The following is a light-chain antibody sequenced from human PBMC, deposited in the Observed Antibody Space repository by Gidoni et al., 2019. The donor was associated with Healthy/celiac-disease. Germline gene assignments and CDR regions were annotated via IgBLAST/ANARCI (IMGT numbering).Light chain of an antibody. J-gene: IGKJ1*01. CDR1: QSVSSN. Sequence: EIVMTPSPATLSVSPGERATLSCRASQSVSSNLAWYQPKPGQAPRLLIYGASTRATGNPARFSGSGSGTGFTLTISSLQSEDFAVYYCQQYNNWPPWTFXQXTKVEIK. V-gene: IGKV3-15*01. CDR2: GAS. CDR3: QQYNNWPPWT.